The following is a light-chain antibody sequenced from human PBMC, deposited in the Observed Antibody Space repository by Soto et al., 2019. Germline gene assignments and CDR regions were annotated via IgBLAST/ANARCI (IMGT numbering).Light chain of an antibody. Sequence: DVVMTQSPLPLPVTLGQPASISCRSSRSLVYSDGNTSLNWFQQRPGQSPRPLIFEVSNRDSGVPDRFCGSASGTDFTLKISRVEAEDVGVYHCMQGTHWPHTFGQGTKVETK. CDR2: EVS. CDR3: MQGTHWPHT. J-gene: IGKJ1*01. V-gene: IGKV2-30*01. CDR1: RSLVYSDGNTS.